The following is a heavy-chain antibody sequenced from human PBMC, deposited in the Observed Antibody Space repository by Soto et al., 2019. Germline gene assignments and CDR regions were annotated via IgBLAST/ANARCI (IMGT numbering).Heavy chain of an antibody. CDR3: ARSITFDWLFFDY. D-gene: IGHD3-9*01. CDR1: CASIHRNNW. J-gene: IGHJ4*02. Sequence: SSETLSLTGTVSCASIHRNNWCSWVRPAPGKVLYWIGEIYHIGITNCNPSLNSRVTISVDKSKNHFSLKLSSVTAADTAVYYCARSITFDWLFFDYWGQGTLVTVSS. CDR2: IYHIGIT. V-gene: IGHV4-4*02.